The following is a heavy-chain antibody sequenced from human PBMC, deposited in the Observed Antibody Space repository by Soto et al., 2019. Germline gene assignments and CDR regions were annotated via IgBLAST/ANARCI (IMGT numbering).Heavy chain of an antibody. CDR1: GFTVSSNY. D-gene: IGHD2-15*01. V-gene: IGHV3-66*01. Sequence: GGSLRLSCAASGFTVSSNYMSWVRQAPGEGLEWVSVIYSGGSTYYADSVKGRFTISRDNSKNTLYLQMNSLRAEDTAVYYCAREYSVYYYYYMDVWGKGTTVTVSS. J-gene: IGHJ6*03. CDR2: IYSGGST. CDR3: AREYSVYYYYYMDV.